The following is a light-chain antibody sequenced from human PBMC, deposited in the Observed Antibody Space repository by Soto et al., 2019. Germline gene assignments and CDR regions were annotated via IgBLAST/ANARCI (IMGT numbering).Light chain of an antibody. V-gene: IGKV1-5*03. CDR1: QSISNW. CDR2: KAS. CDR3: QQYDHCPYT. Sequence: DIQMTQSPSTLSASVGDTVTITCRASQSISNWLAWYQQKPGQAPKLLIHKASTLESGIPSRFSGSGSGTEFTLTISSLQPDDFAPFYCQQYDHCPYTFGQGTKLEIK. J-gene: IGKJ2*01.